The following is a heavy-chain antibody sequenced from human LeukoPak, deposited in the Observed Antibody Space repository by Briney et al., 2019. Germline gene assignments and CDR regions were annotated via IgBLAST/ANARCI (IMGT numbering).Heavy chain of an antibody. V-gene: IGHV4-39*01. CDR2: IYYSGST. CDR3: ARQRYYYGSGTHYFDY. Sequence: SETLSLTCTVSGGSISSSGYYWGWIRQPPGKGLEWIGSIYYSGSTYYNPSLKSRVTFSVDTSRNQFSLKLSSVTAADTAVYYCARQRYYYGSGTHYFDYWGQGTLVTVSS. D-gene: IGHD3-10*01. CDR1: GGSISSSGYY. J-gene: IGHJ4*02.